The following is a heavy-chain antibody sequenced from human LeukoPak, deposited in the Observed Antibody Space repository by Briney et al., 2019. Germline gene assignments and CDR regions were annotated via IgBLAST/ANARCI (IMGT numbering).Heavy chain of an antibody. V-gene: IGHV1-2*02. Sequence: ASVKVSCKASGYTFTGYYMHWVRQAPGQGLEWMGWINPNSGGTNYAQKFQGRVTMTRDMSTSTVYMELSSLRSEDTAVYYCATGVTAIGSWFDPWGQGTLVTVSS. J-gene: IGHJ5*02. CDR1: GYTFTGYY. CDR2: INPNSGGT. D-gene: IGHD2-21*02. CDR3: ATGVTAIGSWFDP.